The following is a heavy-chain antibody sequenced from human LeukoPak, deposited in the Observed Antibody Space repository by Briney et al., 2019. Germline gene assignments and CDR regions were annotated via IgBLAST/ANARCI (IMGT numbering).Heavy chain of an antibody. V-gene: IGHV3-7*01. J-gene: IGHJ3*02. CDR3: ARGYNWNQGAFDI. Sequence: PGGSLRLSCAASGFTFSSYWMSWVRQAPGKGLEWVANIKQDGSEKYYVDSVKGRFTISRDNAKNSLYLQMNSLRAGDTAVYYCARGYNWNQGAFDIWGQGTMVTVSS. CDR1: GFTFSSYW. CDR2: IKQDGSEK. D-gene: IGHD1-20*01.